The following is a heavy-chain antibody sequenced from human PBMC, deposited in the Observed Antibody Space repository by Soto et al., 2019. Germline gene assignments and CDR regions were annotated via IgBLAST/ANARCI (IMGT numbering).Heavy chain of an antibody. J-gene: IGHJ3*02. CDR2: ISYDGSNK. D-gene: IGHD1-1*01. V-gene: IGHV3-30*18. Sequence: QVQLVESGGGVVQPGRSLRLSCAASGFTLSSYGMHWVRQAPGKGLEWVAVISYDGSNKYYADSVKDRFTISRDNSKNTSYLQMNILRAEDTAVYYCANIPYSWNGADAFDIWGQGTLVTVSS. CDR1: GFTLSSYG. CDR3: ANIPYSWNGADAFDI.